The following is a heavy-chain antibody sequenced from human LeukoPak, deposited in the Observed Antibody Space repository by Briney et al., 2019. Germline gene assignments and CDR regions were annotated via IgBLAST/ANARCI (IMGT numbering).Heavy chain of an antibody. CDR2: IYYSGST. D-gene: IGHD3-3*01. Sequence: PSETLSLTCTVSGGSISSSSYYWGWIRQPPGKGLEWIGSIYYSGSTYYNPSLKSRVTISVDTSKNQFSLKLSSVTAADTAVYYCARRSITIFGVNPWSQGTLVTVSS. V-gene: IGHV4-39*01. CDR1: GGSISSSSYY. CDR3: ARRSITIFGVNP. J-gene: IGHJ5*02.